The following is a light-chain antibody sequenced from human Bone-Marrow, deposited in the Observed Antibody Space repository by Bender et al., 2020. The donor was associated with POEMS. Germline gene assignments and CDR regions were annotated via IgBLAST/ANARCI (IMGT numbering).Light chain of an antibody. CDR3: ISYTSSSTLFYV. Sequence: QSALTQPASVSESPGQSITISCSGSNSDFGTYNLVSWYQQFPGKAPKLIIYDVTKRPSGVANRFSGSKSGNTASLTISGLQAEDESDYYCISYTSSSTLFYVFGTGTKLTVV. V-gene: IGLV2-14*02. CDR2: DVT. CDR1: NSDFGTYNL. J-gene: IGLJ1*01.